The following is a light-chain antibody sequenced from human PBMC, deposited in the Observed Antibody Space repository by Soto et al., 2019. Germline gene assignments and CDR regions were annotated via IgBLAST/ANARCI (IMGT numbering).Light chain of an antibody. CDR2: GAS. J-gene: IGKJ1*01. V-gene: IGKV3-15*01. CDR3: QQYNSYLRT. Sequence: VLTQAPDTLSVSPGERATLSCRASQAINNNVAWYQLKDGQVPRLLIYGASTRAADVPARFSGGGSGTEFTLTISSLQSEDFATYYCQQYNSYLRTFGQGTKVEIK. CDR1: QAINNN.